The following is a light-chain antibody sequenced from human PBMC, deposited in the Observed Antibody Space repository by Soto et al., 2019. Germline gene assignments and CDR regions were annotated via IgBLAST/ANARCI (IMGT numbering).Light chain of an antibody. CDR3: QQYNKWPLT. CDR2: GAS. J-gene: IGKJ4*01. Sequence: EIVMTQSPATLSVSPGERATLSCRASQSVGSTLAWYQQKPGQAPRLLIYGASTRATGIPATFSGSGSGTEFTITISSLQSEDFAVYYCQQYNKWPLTFGGGTKVEI. V-gene: IGKV3-15*01. CDR1: QSVGST.